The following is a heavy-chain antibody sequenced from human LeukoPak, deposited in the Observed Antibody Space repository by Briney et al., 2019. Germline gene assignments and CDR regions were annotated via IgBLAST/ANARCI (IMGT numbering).Heavy chain of an antibody. CDR1: GFTFSSYD. CDR3: ARDRKSGEWDLVP. Sequence: GGSPRLSCAASGFTFSSYDMDWVRQAPGKGLEWVSYISGSSSTKNYADSVKGRFIISRDNAKNSLYLQMNSLRAEDTAVYYCARDRKSGEWDLVPWGQGTLVTVSS. V-gene: IGHV3-48*01. D-gene: IGHD1-26*01. CDR2: ISGSSSTK. J-gene: IGHJ4*02.